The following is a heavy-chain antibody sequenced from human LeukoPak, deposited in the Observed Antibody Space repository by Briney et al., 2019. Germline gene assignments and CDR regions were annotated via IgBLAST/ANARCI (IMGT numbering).Heavy chain of an antibody. D-gene: IGHD3-10*01. CDR2: ISGSGGST. V-gene: IGHV3-23*01. J-gene: IGHJ6*02. CDR1: GFTFSSYA. CDR3: AKDSRRGVYYYYGMDV. Sequence: GGSLRLSCAASGFTFSSYAMSWVRQAPGEGLEWVSAISGSGGSTYYADSVKGRFTISRDNSKNTLYLQMNSLRAEDTAVYYCAKDSRRGVYYYYGMDVWGQGTTVTVSS.